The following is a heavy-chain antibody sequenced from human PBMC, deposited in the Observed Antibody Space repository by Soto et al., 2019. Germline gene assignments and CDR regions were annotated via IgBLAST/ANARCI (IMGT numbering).Heavy chain of an antibody. CDR2: INSDGSST. CDR3: TSTRFLEPYYYGIDV. V-gene: IGHV3-74*01. D-gene: IGHD3-3*01. J-gene: IGHJ6*02. CDR1: GFTFSIYW. Sequence: PGGSLRLSCAASGFTFSIYWMHWVRQAPGKGLVWVSRINSDGSSTTYADSVKGRFTISRDNAKNTLYLQMNSQRAEDTAVYYCTSTRFLEPYYYGIDVWGQGTTVTVSS.